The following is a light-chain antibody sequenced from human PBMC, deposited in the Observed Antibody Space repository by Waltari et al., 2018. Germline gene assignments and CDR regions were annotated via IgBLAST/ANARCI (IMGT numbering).Light chain of an antibody. J-gene: IGLJ1*01. CDR1: SSDIGAYNY. CDR2: EVS. V-gene: IGLV2-8*01. Sequence: QSALTQPPSASGSPGQSVTISCTGTSSDIGAYNYVPWYQQYAGTAPKLMIYEVSKRPSGVPDRFSGSKSGNTASLTVSGLQAEDEADYYCSSYGGTNNFYVFGTGTKVTVL. CDR3: SSYGGTNNFYV.